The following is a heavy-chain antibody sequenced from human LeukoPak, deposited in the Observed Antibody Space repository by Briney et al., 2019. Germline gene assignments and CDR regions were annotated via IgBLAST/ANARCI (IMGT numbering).Heavy chain of an antibody. CDR1: GYSISSGYY. D-gene: IGHD3-3*01. V-gene: IGHV4-38-2*02. Sequence: SQTLYLTCTVSGYSISSGYYWGWIRQPPGKGLEWIGSIYHSGSTYYNPSLKSRVTISVDTSKNQFSLKLSSVTAADTAVYYCARAYDFWSGYPSSGDYYFDYWGQGALVTVSS. CDR2: IYHSGST. CDR3: ARAYDFWSGYPSSGDYYFDY. J-gene: IGHJ4*02.